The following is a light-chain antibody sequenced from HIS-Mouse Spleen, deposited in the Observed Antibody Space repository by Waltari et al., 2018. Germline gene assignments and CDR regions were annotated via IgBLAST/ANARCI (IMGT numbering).Light chain of an antibody. V-gene: IGLV3-10*01. CDR2: EDS. J-gene: IGLJ2*01. Sequence: SYELTQPPSVSVSPGQTARIPCSGDALPKQYAYWYQQKSGPAPVLVIYEDSKRPSGLPERFSGSSSGTMATLTISGAQVEDEADYYCYSTDSSGNHRVFGGGTKLTVL. CDR3: YSTDSSGNHRV. CDR1: ALPKQY.